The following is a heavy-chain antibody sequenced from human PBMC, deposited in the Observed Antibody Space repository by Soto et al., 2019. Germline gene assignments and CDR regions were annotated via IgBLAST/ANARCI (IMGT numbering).Heavy chain of an antibody. Sequence: QITLKESGPTLVKPTQTLTLTCTFSGFSLSTSGVGVGWLSQPPGKALEWLALIYWDDDKRYSPSLTSRLTITKDTSKNQVVLTMTNMDSVDTATYYCAHVLVVVANYGMDVSGQGTTVTVSS. D-gene: IGHD2-15*01. V-gene: IGHV2-5*02. CDR3: AHVLVVVANYGMDV. CDR2: IYWDDDK. J-gene: IGHJ6*02. CDR1: GFSLSTSGVG.